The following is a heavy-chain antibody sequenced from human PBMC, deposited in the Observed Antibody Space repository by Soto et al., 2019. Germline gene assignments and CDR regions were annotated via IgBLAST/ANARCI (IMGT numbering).Heavy chain of an antibody. Sequence: ASVKVSCKASGYTFTSYGISWVRQAPGQGLEWMGWISVYNGNTDYAQKFQGRVTMTTDTSTSTAYMELRSLRSDDTAVYYCATSYDSGFDPWGQGTLVTVSS. D-gene: IGHD5-12*01. J-gene: IGHJ5*02. V-gene: IGHV1-18*04. CDR2: ISVYNGNT. CDR3: ATSYDSGFDP. CDR1: GYTFTSYG.